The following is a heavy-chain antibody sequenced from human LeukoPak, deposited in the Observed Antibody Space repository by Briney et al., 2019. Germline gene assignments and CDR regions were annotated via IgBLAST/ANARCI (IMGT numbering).Heavy chain of an antibody. CDR1: GGSISGYS. CDR3: ARLSPIAAAGAYTYHTLDI. Sequence: SETLSLTCTVSGGSISGYSWGWIRRPPGAGLEWIGHIHYTGSTDYSPSLKSRVTLSIDTSKNQFSLEVTSATAADTAVYYCARLSPIAAAGAYTYHTLDIWSQGTTVTLSS. CDR2: IHYTGST. D-gene: IGHD6-13*01. V-gene: IGHV4-59*08. J-gene: IGHJ6*02.